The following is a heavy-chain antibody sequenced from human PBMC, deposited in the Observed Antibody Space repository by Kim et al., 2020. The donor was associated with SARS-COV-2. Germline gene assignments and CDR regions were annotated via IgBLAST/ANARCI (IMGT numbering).Heavy chain of an antibody. V-gene: IGHV3-9*01. CDR1: GFTFDDYA. J-gene: IGHJ1*01. Sequence: GGSLRLSCAASGFTFDDYAMHWVRQAPGKGLEWVSGISWNSGSIDYADSVKGRFTISRDNAKNSLYLQMNSLRAEDTALYYCAKDVQTAILNHVFVNWGQGTLVTVSS. CDR2: ISWNSGSI. CDR3: AKDVQTAILNHVFVN. D-gene: IGHD2-21*02.